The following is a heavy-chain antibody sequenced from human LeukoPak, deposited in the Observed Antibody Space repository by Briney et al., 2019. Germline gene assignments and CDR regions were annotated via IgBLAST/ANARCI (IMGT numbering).Heavy chain of an antibody. CDR3: AREVVPIQVWFDP. CDR1: GGTFSSYA. J-gene: IGHJ5*02. Sequence: GSSVKVSCKASGGTFSSYAISWVRQAPGQGLEWMGGIIPIFGTANYAQKFQGRVTITADKSTSTAYMELSSLRSEDTAVYYCAREVVPIQVWFDPWGQGTLVTVSS. CDR2: IIPIFGTA. V-gene: IGHV1-69*06. D-gene: IGHD2-21*01.